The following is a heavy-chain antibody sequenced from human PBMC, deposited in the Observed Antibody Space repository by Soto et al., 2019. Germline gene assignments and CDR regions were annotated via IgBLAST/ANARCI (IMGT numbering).Heavy chain of an antibody. Sequence: GGSLRLSCAASGFTFSSYAMSWVRQAPGKGLEWVSAISGSGGSTYYADSVKGRFTISRDNSKNTLYLQMNSLRAEDTAVYYSATKQWIAVAGDAFDIWGQGTMVTVSS. CDR2: ISGSGGST. V-gene: IGHV3-23*01. D-gene: IGHD6-19*01. CDR1: GFTFSSYA. CDR3: ATKQWIAVAGDAFDI. J-gene: IGHJ3*02.